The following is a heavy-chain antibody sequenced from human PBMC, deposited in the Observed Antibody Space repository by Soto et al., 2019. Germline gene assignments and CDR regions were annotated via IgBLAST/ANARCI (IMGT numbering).Heavy chain of an antibody. J-gene: IGHJ3*02. Sequence: ASVKVSCKASDYTFTSYGISWVRQAPGQGLEWMGWISAYNGNTNYAQKLQGRVTMTTDTSTSKAYLELRSLRSDDTAVYYCARDRRTAIRFLEWLLPDACDIWGQGTMVTVS. D-gene: IGHD3-3*01. V-gene: IGHV1-18*01. CDR2: ISAYNGNT. CDR1: DYTFTSYG. CDR3: ARDRRTAIRFLEWLLPDACDI.